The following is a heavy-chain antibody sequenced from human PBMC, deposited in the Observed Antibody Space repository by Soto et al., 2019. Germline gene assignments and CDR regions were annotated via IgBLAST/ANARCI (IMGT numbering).Heavy chain of an antibody. CDR3: AREYYDILTGYYYFDY. J-gene: IGHJ4*02. CDR1: GFTFSSYG. Sequence: ESGGGVVQPGRSLRLSCAASGFTFSSYGMHWVRQAPGKGLEWVAVISYDGSNKYYADSVKGRFTISRDNSKNTLYLQMNSLRAEDTAVYYCAREYYDILTGYYYFDYWGQGTLVTVSS. CDR2: ISYDGSNK. D-gene: IGHD3-9*01. V-gene: IGHV3-30*03.